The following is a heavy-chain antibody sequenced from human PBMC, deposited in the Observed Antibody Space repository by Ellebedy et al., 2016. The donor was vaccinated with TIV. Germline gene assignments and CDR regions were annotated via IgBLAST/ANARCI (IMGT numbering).Heavy chain of an antibody. J-gene: IGHJ4*02. CDR1: GFTFGDYT. D-gene: IGHD3-10*01. CDR2: INWHGGSA. CDR3: VKNMEERIWFGGGDQTYFDH. V-gene: IGHV3-43*01. Sequence: GESLKISCAASGFTFGDYTMHWVRQAPGKGMEWDSLINWHGGSAYYADSVKGRFTISRDNTKNSLYLHMNSLRTEDTSLYYCVKNMEERIWFGGGDQTYFDHWGQGTLVTVSS.